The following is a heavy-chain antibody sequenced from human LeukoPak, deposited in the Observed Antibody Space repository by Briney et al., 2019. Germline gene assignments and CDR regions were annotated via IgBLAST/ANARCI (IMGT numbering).Heavy chain of an antibody. CDR3: ARASRSKNYYGSGRGYNWLDP. V-gene: IGHV4-34*01. Sequence: PSETLSLTCAVYGGSFSGYYWSWIRQPPGKGLEWIGEINHSGSTNYNPSLKSRVTISVDTSKNQFSLKLSSVTAADTAVYYCARASRSKNYYGSGRGYNWLDPWGQGTLVTVSS. CDR1: GGSFSGYY. J-gene: IGHJ5*02. CDR2: INHSGST. D-gene: IGHD3-10*01.